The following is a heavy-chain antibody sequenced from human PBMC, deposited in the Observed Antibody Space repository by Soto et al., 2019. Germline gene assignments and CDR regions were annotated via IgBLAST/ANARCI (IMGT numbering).Heavy chain of an antibody. CDR2: IRSKAYGGTT. CDR1: GFTFGDYA. J-gene: IGHJ6*02. D-gene: IGHD3-22*01. Sequence: KPGGSLRLSCTASGFTFGDYAMSWFRQAPGKGLEWVGFIRSKAYGGTTEYAASVKGRFTISRDDSKSIAYLQMNSLKTEDTAVYYCTREKSMRTYYYDSSGYYSVAQKSMDVWGQGTTVTVSS. V-gene: IGHV3-49*05. CDR3: TREKSMRTYYYDSSGYYSVAQKSMDV.